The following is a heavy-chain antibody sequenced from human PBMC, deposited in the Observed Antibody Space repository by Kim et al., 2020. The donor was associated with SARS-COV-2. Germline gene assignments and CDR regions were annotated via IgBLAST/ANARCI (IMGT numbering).Heavy chain of an antibody. J-gene: IGHJ4*02. Sequence: GESLKISCKGSGYSFTGYWISWVRQMPGKGLEWMGRIDPSDSYTNYSPSFQGHVTISADKSISTAYLQWSSLKASDTAMYYCARRPIKGRGYSGYEPDSSGYLGATDFDYWGQGTLVTVSS. CDR1: GYSFTGYW. D-gene: IGHD5-12*01. CDR2: IDPSDSYT. CDR3: ARRPIKGRGYSGYEPDSSGYLGATDFDY. V-gene: IGHV5-10-1*01.